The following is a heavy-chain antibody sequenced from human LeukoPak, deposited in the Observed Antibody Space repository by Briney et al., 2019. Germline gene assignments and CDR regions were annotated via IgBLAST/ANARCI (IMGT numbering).Heavy chain of an antibody. J-gene: IGHJ4*02. Sequence: GGSLRLSCAASGFTFSGYWMHWVRQAPGKGLEWVANIKQDGSEKHFADSVKCRFTISRDNAENSLYLQMNSLRAEDTAMYYCARGTIAAPGTDYWGQGTLVTVSS. CDR3: ARGTIAAPGTDY. V-gene: IGHV3-7*01. D-gene: IGHD6-13*01. CDR1: GFTFSGYW. CDR2: IKQDGSEK.